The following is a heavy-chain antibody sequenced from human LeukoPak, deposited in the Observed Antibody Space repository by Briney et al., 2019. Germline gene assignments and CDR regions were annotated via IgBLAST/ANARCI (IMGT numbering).Heavy chain of an antibody. CDR3: ARDFGGPFDY. D-gene: IGHD3-16*01. CDR2: ISYDGSNK. V-gene: IGHV3-30*01. Sequence: GSLRLSCAASGFTFSSYAMHWVRRAPGKGLEWVAVISYDGSNKYYADYVKGRFTISRDNSKNTLYLQMNSLRAEDTAVYYCARDFGGPFDYWGQGTLVTVSS. CDR1: GFTFSSYA. J-gene: IGHJ4*02.